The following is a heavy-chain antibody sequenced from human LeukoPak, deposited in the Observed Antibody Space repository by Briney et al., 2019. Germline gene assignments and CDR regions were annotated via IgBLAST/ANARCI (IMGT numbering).Heavy chain of an antibody. Sequence: GASVKVSCKVSGYTLTELSMHWVRQAPGKGLEWMGGFDPEDGETIYAQKFQGRVTMTEDTSTDTAYMELSSLRSEDTAVYYCATEAITMVRGVIKGEYWGQGTLVTVSS. CDR3: ATEAITMVRGVIKGEY. D-gene: IGHD3-10*01. J-gene: IGHJ4*02. V-gene: IGHV1-24*01. CDR1: GYTLTELS. CDR2: FDPEDGET.